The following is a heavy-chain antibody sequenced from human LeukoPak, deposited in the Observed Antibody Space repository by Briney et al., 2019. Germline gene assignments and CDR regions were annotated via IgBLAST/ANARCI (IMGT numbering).Heavy chain of an antibody. CDR2: IWYDGSNK. D-gene: IGHD6-19*01. J-gene: IGHJ6*02. CDR1: GFTFSSYG. V-gene: IGHV3-33*01. Sequence: GGSLRLSCAASGFTFSSYGMHWVRQAPGKGLEWVAVIWYDGSNKYYVDSVKGRFTISRDNSKNTLYLQMNSLRAEDTAVYYCAREFRSHHGWSKRLYYYGMDVWGQGTTVTVSS. CDR3: AREFRSHHGWSKRLYYYGMDV.